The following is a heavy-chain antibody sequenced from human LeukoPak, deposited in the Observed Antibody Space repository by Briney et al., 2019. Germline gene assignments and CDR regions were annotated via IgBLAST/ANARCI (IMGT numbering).Heavy chain of an antibody. CDR1: GGSISSSSYY. Sequence: SETLSLTCTVSGGSISSSSYYWGWIRQPPGKGLEWIGSIYYSGSTYYNPSLKSRVTISVDTSKNQFSLKLSSVTAADTAVYYCARHLRAIDCYDSSGYYPDYWGQGTLVTVSS. CDR3: ARHLRAIDCYDSSGYYPDY. D-gene: IGHD3-22*01. CDR2: IYYSGST. V-gene: IGHV4-39*01. J-gene: IGHJ4*02.